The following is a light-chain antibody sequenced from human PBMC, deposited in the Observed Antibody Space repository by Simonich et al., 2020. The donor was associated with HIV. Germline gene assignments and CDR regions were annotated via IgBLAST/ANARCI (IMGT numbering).Light chain of an antibody. V-gene: IGLV3-25*03. CDR1: ALPTQY. Sequence: SFELTQPPSVSVSPGQTARITCSGDALPTQYIYWYQQKPGQAPVMVIYQDSARPSVIPERFSGSSSGTTVTLTISGVQAEDEADYYCQSADSSGSWVFGGGTKLTVL. CDR3: QSADSSGSWV. J-gene: IGLJ3*02. CDR2: QDS.